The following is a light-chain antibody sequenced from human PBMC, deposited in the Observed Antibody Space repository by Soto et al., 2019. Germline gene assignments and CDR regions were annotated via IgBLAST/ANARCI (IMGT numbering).Light chain of an antibody. CDR3: QQSYSFPYT. Sequence: DIQMTQSPSSLSASVVDRVTITYRASQSISNYLNWYQVRPGKAPKLLIYAASTLQSGVPLRFSGSGSGTDFTLTISSLQPEDFASFYCQQSYSFPYTFGQGTNLEIK. CDR1: QSISNY. V-gene: IGKV1-39*01. J-gene: IGKJ2*01. CDR2: AAS.